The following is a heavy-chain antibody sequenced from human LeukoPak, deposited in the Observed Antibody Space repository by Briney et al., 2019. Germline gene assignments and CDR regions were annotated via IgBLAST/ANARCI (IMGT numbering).Heavy chain of an antibody. CDR1: GGPIRSYY. V-gene: IGHV4-59*12. D-gene: IGHD2-15*01. CDR2: IYYSGST. J-gene: IGHJ4*02. CDR3: AREATVVVAPMVL. Sequence: ASETLSLTCSVSGGPIRSYYWSWLRQPPGKGLEWIGNIYYSGSTNYNPSLKSRVTISVDTSKNQFSLKLSSVTAADTAVYYCAREATVVVAPMVLWGQGSLVTVSS.